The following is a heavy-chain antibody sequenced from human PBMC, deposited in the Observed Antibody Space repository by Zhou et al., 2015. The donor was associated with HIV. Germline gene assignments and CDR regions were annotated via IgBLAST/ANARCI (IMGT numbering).Heavy chain of an antibody. D-gene: IGHD6-25*01. V-gene: IGHV1-8*01. Sequence: QAQLVQSGAEVKRPGASVTVSCKPSGFALSAFEINWVRLAPGLRPQWLGWLNPNSGGATYSPGLQVRVTMTWNTSTDTAQLELSGLRINDTAVYFCARRAVFGSGSGALDVWGQGTTITVSS. J-gene: IGHJ6*02. CDR1: GFALSAFE. CDR2: LNPNSGGA. CDR3: ARRAVFGSGSGALDV.